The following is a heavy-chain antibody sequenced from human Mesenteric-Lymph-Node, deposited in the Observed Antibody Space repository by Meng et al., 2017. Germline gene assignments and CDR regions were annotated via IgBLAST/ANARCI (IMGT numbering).Heavy chain of an antibody. CDR2: ISAYNGNT. CDR1: GYTFTSYD. J-gene: IGHJ4*02. Sequence: ASVKVSCKASGYTFTSYDINWVRQATGQGLEWMGWISAYNGNTNYAQKLQGRVTMTTDTSTSTAYMELSSLRSEDTAVYYCAREGLKNDYGGNAIDYWGQGTLVTVSS. CDR3: AREGLKNDYGGNAIDY. D-gene: IGHD4-23*01. V-gene: IGHV1-18*01.